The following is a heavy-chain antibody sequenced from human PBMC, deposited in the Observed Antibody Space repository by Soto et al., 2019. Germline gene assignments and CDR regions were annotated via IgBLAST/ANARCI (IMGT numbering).Heavy chain of an antibody. J-gene: IGHJ6*02. CDR2: IYYSGST. V-gene: IGHV4-61*01. CDR1: GGSVSTSTYY. CDR3: ARGLVRGVNYYYYGLDV. Sequence: SETLSLTCTVSGGSVSTSTYYWSWIRQPPGKGREWIGYIYYSGSTNYNPSLKSRLTISVDTSKNQFSLKLTSVTAADTAVYYCARGLVRGVNYYYYGLDVWGQGTTVTVSS. D-gene: IGHD3-10*01.